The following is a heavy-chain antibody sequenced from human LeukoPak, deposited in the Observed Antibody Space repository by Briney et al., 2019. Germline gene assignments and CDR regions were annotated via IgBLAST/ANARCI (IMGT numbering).Heavy chain of an antibody. CDR2: ISSSSSYT. V-gene: IGHV3-48*03. J-gene: IGHJ4*02. D-gene: IGHD5-24*01. CDR3: ARELDGYNAVDY. Sequence: GGSLRLSCAASGFTFSSYEMNWVRQAPGKGLEWVSYISSSSSYTNYADSVKGRFTISRDNAKNSLYLQMNSLRAEDTAVYYCARELDGYNAVDYWGQGTLVTVSS. CDR1: GFTFSSYE.